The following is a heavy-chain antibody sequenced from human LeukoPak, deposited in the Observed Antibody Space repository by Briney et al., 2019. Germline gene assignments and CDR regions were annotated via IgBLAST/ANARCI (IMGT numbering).Heavy chain of an antibody. J-gene: IGHJ4*02. V-gene: IGHV3-30*04. CDR2: ISYHGRDQ. CDR3: VRQDCSGGSCYLDY. CDR1: RFIFNNYA. D-gene: IGHD2-15*01. Sequence: GGSLRLSCAASRFIFNNYAMHWVRQAPGKGLDWVAVISYHGRDQFYADSVKGRFTISRDSSKNTLYLQMNSLRTEDTAVYYYVRQDCSGGSCYLDYWGQGTLVTVSS.